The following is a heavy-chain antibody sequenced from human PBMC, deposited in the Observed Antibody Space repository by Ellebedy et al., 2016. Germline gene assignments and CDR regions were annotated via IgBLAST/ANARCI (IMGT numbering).Heavy chain of an antibody. CDR3: ATTSVYSSTWNYYYYAMDV. D-gene: IGHD6-13*01. J-gene: IGHJ6*02. Sequence: SETLSLXXAVYGGSFRGYYWSWIRQPPGKGLEWIGEINHRGGTNYNPSLKSRVTISVDTSKNHFSLELSSVTAADTAVYYCATTSVYSSTWNYYYYAMDVWGQGTTVTVSS. CDR2: INHRGGT. V-gene: IGHV4-34*01. CDR1: GGSFRGYY.